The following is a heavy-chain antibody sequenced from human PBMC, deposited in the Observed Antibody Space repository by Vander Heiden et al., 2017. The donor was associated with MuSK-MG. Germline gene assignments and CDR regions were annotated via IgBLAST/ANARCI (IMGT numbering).Heavy chain of an antibody. CDR1: GGTFSSYA. D-gene: IGHD1-26*01. CDR3: AREPVGAAIDYSDY. J-gene: IGHJ4*02. Sequence: VQSGAEVKKPGSSVKVSCKGFGGTFSSYALNWVRQAPGQGLEWMGGVIPILGIVKYAQRFQGRVTNTADKSTSTAYMELSSLRTDDTAVYYCAREPVGAAIDYSDYWGQGTLVTVSS. V-gene: IGHV1-69*10. CDR2: VIPILGIV.